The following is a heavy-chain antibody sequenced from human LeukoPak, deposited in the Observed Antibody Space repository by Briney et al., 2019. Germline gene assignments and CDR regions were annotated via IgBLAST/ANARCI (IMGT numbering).Heavy chain of an antibody. CDR3: ASEGYDGQIDY. CDR2: IYTSGST. D-gene: IGHD5-12*01. CDR1: GGSISSGSYY. V-gene: IGHV4-61*02. J-gene: IGHJ4*02. Sequence: SETLSLTCTASGGSISSGSYYWSWIRQPAGKGLEWIGRIYTSGSTNYNPSLKSRVTISVDTSKNQFSLKLSSVTAADTAVYYCASEGYDGQIDYWGQGTLVTVSS.